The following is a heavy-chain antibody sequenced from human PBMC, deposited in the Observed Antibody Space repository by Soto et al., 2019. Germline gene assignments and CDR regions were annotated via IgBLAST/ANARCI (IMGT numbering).Heavy chain of an antibody. CDR3: ARDPRSITGTTSSEDFQH. CDR2: IIPILGIT. J-gene: IGHJ1*01. Sequence: QAQLMQSGAEVKKPGSSVKVSCKASGGTFSGYAISWVRQAPGQGLEWMGGIIPILGITNYAQKFQGRITVAAEESTGTVYMDLRSLRSEDTAVYYCARDPRSITGTTSSEDFQHWGQGTLVSVSS. V-gene: IGHV1-69*01. D-gene: IGHD1-20*01. CDR1: GGTFSGYA.